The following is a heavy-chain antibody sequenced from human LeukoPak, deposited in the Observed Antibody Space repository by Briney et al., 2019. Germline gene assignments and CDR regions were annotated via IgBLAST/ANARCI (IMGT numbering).Heavy chain of an antibody. V-gene: IGHV3-53*01. CDR1: GFTVSSNY. J-gene: IGHJ5*02. D-gene: IGHD2-15*01. CDR2: IYSGGST. Sequence: PGGSLRLSCAASGFTVSSNYMSWVRQAPGKGLEWVSVIYSGGSTYYADSVKGRFTISRDNSKNTLYLQMNSLRADDTAVYYCARDKAGYCGGGSCPWGQGTLVTVSS. CDR3: ARDKAGYCGGGSCP.